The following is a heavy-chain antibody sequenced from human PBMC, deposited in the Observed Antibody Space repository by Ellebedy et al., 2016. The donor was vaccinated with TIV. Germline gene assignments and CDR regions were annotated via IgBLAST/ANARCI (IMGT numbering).Heavy chain of an antibody. D-gene: IGHD6-13*01. CDR1: GYTLSSYG. CDR3: ARLAAAGTSPGDY. CDR2: INPYNGNT. Sequence: AASVKVSCKAYGYTLSSYGISWVRQAPGQGLEWMGWINPYNGNTNYAQKFQDRVTMTTDTFTSTAYMELRSLRSDDTAVYYCARLAAAGTSPGDYWGQGTLVTVSS. V-gene: IGHV1-18*04. J-gene: IGHJ4*02.